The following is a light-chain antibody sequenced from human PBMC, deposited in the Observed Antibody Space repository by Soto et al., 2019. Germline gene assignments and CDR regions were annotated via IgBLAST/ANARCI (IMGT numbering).Light chain of an antibody. CDR2: EVS. CDR3: NSYRSTDTVV. Sequence: QSALTQPASVSGSPGQSITISCTGTSNDVGGYNHVSWYQQHPSKAPKLIIYEVSYRPSGVSNRFSGSKSGNTASLTISGLQAEDEADYYCNSYRSTDTVVFGGGTKVTVL. V-gene: IGLV2-14*01. J-gene: IGLJ2*01. CDR1: SNDVGGYNH.